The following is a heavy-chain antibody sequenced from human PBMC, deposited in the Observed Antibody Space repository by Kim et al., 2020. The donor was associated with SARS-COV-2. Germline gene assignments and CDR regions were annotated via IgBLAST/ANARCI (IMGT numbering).Heavy chain of an antibody. CDR1: GFTFSSYA. D-gene: IGHD2-21*02. Sequence: GGSLRLSCAASGFTFSSYAMSWVRQAPGKGLEWVSAISGSGDSTYYADSVKGRFTISRDNSKNTLYLQMNSLRAEDTAVYYCAKIAYCGGDCYPYFDYRGQGTLVTVSS. V-gene: IGHV3-23*01. CDR2: ISGSGDST. CDR3: AKIAYCGGDCYPYFDY. J-gene: IGHJ4*02.